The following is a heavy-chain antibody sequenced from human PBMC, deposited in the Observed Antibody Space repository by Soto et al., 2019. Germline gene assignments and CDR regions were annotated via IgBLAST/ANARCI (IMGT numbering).Heavy chain of an antibody. Sequence: PSETLSLTCTVSGGSVSSGSYYWSWIRQPPGKGLEWIGYIYYGGSTNYNPSLKSRVTISVDTSKNQFSLKLSSVTAADTAVYYCARDIGMNGPFDYWGQGTLVTVSS. J-gene: IGHJ4*02. D-gene: IGHD1-26*01. CDR3: ARDIGMNGPFDY. V-gene: IGHV4-61*01. CDR2: IYYGGST. CDR1: GGSVSSGSYY.